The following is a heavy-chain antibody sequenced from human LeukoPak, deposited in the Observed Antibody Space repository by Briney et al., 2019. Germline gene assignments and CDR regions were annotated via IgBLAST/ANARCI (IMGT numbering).Heavy chain of an antibody. V-gene: IGHV3-7*03. Sequence: LPGGALMLCCVASQFIFSDYRMTRVRQATGKGLEWVANIKQGGREEKYVGSVKGRFAISRDDDKSTLYLQMDSLSGDDTAVYYCGRYNGGWFDSWGRGTLVTVSS. CDR1: QFIFSDYR. D-gene: IGHD1-14*01. CDR2: IKQGGREE. J-gene: IGHJ5*01. CDR3: GRYNGGWFDS.